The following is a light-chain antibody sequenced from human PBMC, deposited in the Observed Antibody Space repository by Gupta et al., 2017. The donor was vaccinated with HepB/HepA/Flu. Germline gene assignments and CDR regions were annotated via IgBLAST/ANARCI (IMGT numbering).Light chain of an antibody. V-gene: IGKV3-11*01. CDR3: RQRGDWPLT. CDR2: DSS. J-gene: IGKJ4*01. CDR1: QSVSHY. Sequence: EIVLTQFPATLPLSPGERATPSCRASQSVSHYLAWYQQRPSQAPRLLVYDSSQGATGIPARLNRSGYGTVFTLTISGLEPEDAAIYFCRQRGDWPLTFGGRTKVQIK.